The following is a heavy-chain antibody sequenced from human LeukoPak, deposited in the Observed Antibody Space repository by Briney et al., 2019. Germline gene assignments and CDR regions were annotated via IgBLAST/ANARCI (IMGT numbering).Heavy chain of an antibody. D-gene: IGHD4-17*01. J-gene: IGHJ4*02. V-gene: IGHV3-48*03. CDR2: ISSSGSNI. CDR1: TFTFSSFA. Sequence: QPGGSLRLSCAASTFTFSSFAMNWVRQAPGRGLEWLSYISSSGSNIYYADSVKGRFTISRDNAKNSLYLQMNSLRAEDTAIYYCARNGDSNGNLGFDYWGQGTLVSVSS. CDR3: ARNGDSNGNLGFDY.